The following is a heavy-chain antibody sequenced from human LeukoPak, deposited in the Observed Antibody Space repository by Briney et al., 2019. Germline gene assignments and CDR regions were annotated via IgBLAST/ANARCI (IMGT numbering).Heavy chain of an antibody. D-gene: IGHD3-22*01. CDR2: IIPIFGTA. V-gene: IGHV1-69*13. Sequence: SVKVSCKASGGTFSSYAISWVRQAPGEGLEWMGGIIPIFGTANYAQKFQGRVTITADESTSTAYMELSSLRSEDTAVYYCARVLNNYYDSSGYSDYYYMDVWGKGTTVTISS. J-gene: IGHJ6*03. CDR3: ARVLNNYYDSSGYSDYYYMDV. CDR1: GGTFSSYA.